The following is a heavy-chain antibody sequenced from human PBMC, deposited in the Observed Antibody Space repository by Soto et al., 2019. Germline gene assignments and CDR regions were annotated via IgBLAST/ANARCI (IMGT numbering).Heavy chain of an antibody. D-gene: IGHD3-22*01. CDR3: AKQPDREYDTSGYHYFDY. CDR2: ISGSGGST. J-gene: IGHJ4*02. CDR1: GFIFSSYS. V-gene: IGHV3-23*01. Sequence: GGSLRLSCAASGFIFSSYSMNWLRQAPGKGLEWVSGISGSGGSTYYAESVKGRFTISRDNSKNTLYLQMNSLRAEDTAVYYCAKQPDREYDTSGYHYFDYWGQGTQVTVSS.